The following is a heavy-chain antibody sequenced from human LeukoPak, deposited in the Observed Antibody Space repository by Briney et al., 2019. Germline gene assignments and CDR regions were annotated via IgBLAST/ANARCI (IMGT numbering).Heavy chain of an antibody. CDR2: IIPIFGTA. V-gene: IGHV1-69*05. J-gene: IGHJ4*02. Sequence: SSVKVSCKASGGTFSSYAISWERQAPGQGLEWMGRIIPIFGTANYAQKFQGRVTITTDESTSTAYMELSSLRSEDTAVYYCARDRSSGWYGGGYDYWGQGTLVTVSS. CDR1: GGTFSSYA. CDR3: ARDRSSGWYGGGYDY. D-gene: IGHD6-19*01.